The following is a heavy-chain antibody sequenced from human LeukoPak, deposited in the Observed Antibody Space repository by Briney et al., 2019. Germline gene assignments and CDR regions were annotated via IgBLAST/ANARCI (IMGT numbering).Heavy chain of an antibody. CDR2: IYPGDSDT. CDR1: GYSFTSYW. D-gene: IGHD3-10*01. CDR3: ASPGGSGSYQAGAFDI. Sequence: PGESLKISCKGSGYSFTSYWIGWVRQMPGKGLEWMGIIYPGDSDTRYSPSFQGQVTISADKSIGTAYLQWSSLKASDTAMYYCASPGGSGSYQAGAFDIWGQGTMVTVSS. J-gene: IGHJ3*02. V-gene: IGHV5-51*01.